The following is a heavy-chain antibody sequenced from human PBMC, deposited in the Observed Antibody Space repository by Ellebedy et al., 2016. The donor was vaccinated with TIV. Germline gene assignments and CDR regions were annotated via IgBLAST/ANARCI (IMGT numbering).Heavy chain of an antibody. CDR2: IIPIFGTA. D-gene: IGHD1-26*01. V-gene: IGHV1-69*06. CDR3: ATRTLGALLTYYYYGMDV. CDR1: GGTFSSYA. Sequence: ASVKVSCKASGGTFSSYAISWVRQAPGQGLEWMGGIIPIFGTAIYAQKFQGRVTMTEDTSTDTAYMELSSLRSEDTAVYYCATRTLGALLTYYYYGMDVWGQGTTVTVSS. J-gene: IGHJ6*02.